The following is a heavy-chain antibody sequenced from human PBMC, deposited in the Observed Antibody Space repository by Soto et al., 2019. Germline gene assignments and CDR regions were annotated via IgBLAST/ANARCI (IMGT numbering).Heavy chain of an antibody. V-gene: IGHV3-7*03. CDR1: GFNFSRYW. J-gene: IGHJ4*02. CDR2: IKQDGSEK. CDR3: ASFDY. Sequence: GGSLRLSCAASGFNFSRYWMSWVRQAPGKGLEWVANIKQDGSEKYYVDSVKGRFTISRDNAKNSLYLQMNSLRAEDTAVYYCASFDYWGQGTLVTVSS.